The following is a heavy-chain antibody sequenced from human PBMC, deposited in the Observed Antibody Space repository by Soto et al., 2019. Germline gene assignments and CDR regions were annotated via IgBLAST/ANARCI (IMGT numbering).Heavy chain of an antibody. J-gene: IGHJ6*03. V-gene: IGHV3-66*01. CDR1: GFTVSSNY. Sequence: GGSLRLSCAASGFTVSSNYMSWVRQAPGKGLEWVSVIYSGGSTYYADSVKGRFTISRDNSKNTLYLQMNSLRAEDTAVYYCARDAANLRFLEWLPDYYYYYMDVWGKGTTDTVSS. CDR2: IYSGGST. CDR3: ARDAANLRFLEWLPDYYYYYMDV. D-gene: IGHD3-3*01.